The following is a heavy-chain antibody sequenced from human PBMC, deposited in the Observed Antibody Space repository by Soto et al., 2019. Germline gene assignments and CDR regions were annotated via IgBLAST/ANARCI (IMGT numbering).Heavy chain of an antibody. J-gene: IGHJ4*02. CDR2: IYYSGST. Sequence: QVQLQESGPGLVKPSETLSLTCTVSGGSISSYYWSWIRQPPGKGLECIGYIYYSGSTNYNPSLKSRFTIPVDTSKTQFSRKLSSVTAADTAVYYCASQYGGNLDYWGQGTLVTVSS. CDR1: GGSISSYY. V-gene: IGHV4-59*08. CDR3: ASQYGGNLDY. D-gene: IGHD2-15*01.